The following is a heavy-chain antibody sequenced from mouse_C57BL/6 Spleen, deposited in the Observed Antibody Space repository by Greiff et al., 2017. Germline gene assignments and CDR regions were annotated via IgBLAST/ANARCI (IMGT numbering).Heavy chain of an antibody. CDR3: TRSYYYAMDY. V-gene: IGHV1-15*01. J-gene: IGHJ4*01. Sequence: VQLQQSGAELVRPGASVTLSCKASGYTFTDYEMHWVKQTPVHGLEWIGAIDPETGGTAYNQKFKGKAILTADQSSSTAYMELRSLTSEDSAVYDCTRSYYYAMDYWGQGTSVTVSS. CDR1: GYTFTDYE. CDR2: IDPETGGT.